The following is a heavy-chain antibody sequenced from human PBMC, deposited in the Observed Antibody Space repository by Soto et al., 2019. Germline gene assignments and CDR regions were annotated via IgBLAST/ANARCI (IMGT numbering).Heavy chain of an antibody. CDR3: ARDLGYYYDSSGSTDY. Sequence: GGSLRLSCTASGFTFSSYSMNWVRQAPGKGLEWVSSVSSSSSYIYYADSVKGRFTISRDNAKNSLYLQMNSLRAEDTAVYYCARDLGYYYDSSGSTDYWGQGTLVTVPS. J-gene: IGHJ4*02. D-gene: IGHD3-22*01. V-gene: IGHV3-21*01. CDR2: VSSSSSYI. CDR1: GFTFSSYS.